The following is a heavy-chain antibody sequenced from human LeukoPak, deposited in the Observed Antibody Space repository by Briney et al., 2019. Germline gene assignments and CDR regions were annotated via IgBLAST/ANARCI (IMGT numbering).Heavy chain of an antibody. V-gene: IGHV1-8*03. CDR3: ATGCTFAAARRSRDAFDI. CDR2: MNPNSGNT. CDR1: GYTFTSYD. Sequence: ASVKVSCKASGYTFTSYDINWVRQATGQGLEWMGWMNPNSGNTGYAQKFQGRVTITRNTSISTAYMELSSLRSEDTAVYYCATGCTFAAARRSRDAFDIWGQGTMVTVSS. D-gene: IGHD6-6*01. J-gene: IGHJ3*02.